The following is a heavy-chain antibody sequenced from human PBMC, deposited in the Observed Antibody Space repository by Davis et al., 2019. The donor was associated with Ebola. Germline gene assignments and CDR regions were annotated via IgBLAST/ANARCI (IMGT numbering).Heavy chain of an antibody. Sequence: GESLKISCVASGFTFSNYWMHWVRQAPGKGLVWVSAISGSGGSTYYADSVKGRFTISRDNSKNTLYLQMNSLRAEDTAVYYCAKDIPPYSSGWYEGFDYWGQGTLVTVSS. CDR1: GFTFSNYW. V-gene: IGHV3-23*01. J-gene: IGHJ4*02. CDR2: ISGSGGST. D-gene: IGHD6-19*01. CDR3: AKDIPPYSSGWYEGFDY.